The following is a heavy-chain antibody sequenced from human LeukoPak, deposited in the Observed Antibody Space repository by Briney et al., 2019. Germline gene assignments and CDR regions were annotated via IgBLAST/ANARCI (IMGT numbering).Heavy chain of an antibody. D-gene: IGHD3-22*01. V-gene: IGHV4-4*02. CDR3: ARAYYVSSGYVDY. CDR2: IYHTGNT. Sequence: SGTLSLTCAVSGGSITSANWWSWVRPSPGKGLEWIGEIYHTGNTNYNPSLNSRVSISLDTSKNQFSLKLSSVTAADTAVYYCARAYYVSSGYVDYWGQGTLVTVSS. CDR1: GGSITSANW. J-gene: IGHJ4*02.